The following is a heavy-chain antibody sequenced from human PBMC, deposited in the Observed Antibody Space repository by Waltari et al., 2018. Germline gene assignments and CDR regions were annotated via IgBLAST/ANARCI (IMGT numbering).Heavy chain of an antibody. V-gene: IGHV7-4-1*02. CDR2: INTKAGNP. D-gene: IGHD3-16*01. Sequence: QVQLVQSGSELKKPGASVKVSCKASGYIFTNYAMNWVRQAPGQGLEWMGWINTKAGNPTDSQGFRGRFVFSLVTSVSTASLQISSLKAEDTAVYYCARGIQLWGRGSWYFDNWGQGTLVTVSS. J-gene: IGHJ4*02. CDR1: GYIFTNYA. CDR3: ARGIQLWGRGSWYFDN.